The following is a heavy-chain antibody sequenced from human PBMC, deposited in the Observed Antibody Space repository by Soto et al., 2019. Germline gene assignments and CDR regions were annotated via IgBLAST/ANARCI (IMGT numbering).Heavy chain of an antibody. Sequence: GGSLRLSCAASGFTFSTYGMHWVRQAPGKGLEWVAVIWYDGSNKYYADSVKGRFTISRDNSKNTLYLQMNSLRAEDTAVYYCARSGSSGWYAIAYWGQGTLVTVSS. CDR2: IWYDGSNK. J-gene: IGHJ4*02. D-gene: IGHD6-19*01. CDR3: ARSGSSGWYAIAY. V-gene: IGHV3-33*01. CDR1: GFTFSTYG.